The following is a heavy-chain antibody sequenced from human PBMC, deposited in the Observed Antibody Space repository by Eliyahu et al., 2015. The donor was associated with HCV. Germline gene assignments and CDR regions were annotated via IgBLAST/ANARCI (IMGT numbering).Heavy chain of an antibody. D-gene: IGHD3-3*01. Sequence: QVQLQESGPGLXKPSETLSLTCTVSGGPISXYYWSWIRQPXGKGLXWIGYIYYSGSTNYNPSLKSRVTISVDTSKNQFSLKLSSVTAADTAVYYCARHESEGGTIFEIYFDYWGQGTLVTVSS. CDR3: ARHESEGGTIFEIYFDY. V-gene: IGHV4-59*08. CDR2: IYYSGST. CDR1: GGPISXYY. J-gene: IGHJ4*02.